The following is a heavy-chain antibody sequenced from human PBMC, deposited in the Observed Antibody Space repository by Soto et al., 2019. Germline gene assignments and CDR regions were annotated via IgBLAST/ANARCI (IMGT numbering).Heavy chain of an antibody. D-gene: IGHD3-10*01. CDR1: GFTFSSYS. J-gene: IGHJ4*02. Sequence: EVQMVESGGGLVQPGGSLRLSCAASGFTFSSYSMNWVRQAPGKGLEWVSSISSSSSYIYYADSVKGRFTISRDNAKNSLYLQMNSLRAEDTAVYYCAREWLRGDYFDYWVQGTLVTVS. CDR3: AREWLRGDYFDY. V-gene: IGHV3-21*01. CDR2: ISSSSSYI.